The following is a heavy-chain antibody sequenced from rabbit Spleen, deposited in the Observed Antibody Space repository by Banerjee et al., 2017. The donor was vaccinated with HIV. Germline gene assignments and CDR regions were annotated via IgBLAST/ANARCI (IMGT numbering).Heavy chain of an antibody. CDR2: IEVGSSDFT. V-gene: IGHV1S45*01. D-gene: IGHD1-1*01. Sequence: QEQLEESGGGLVKPGASLTLTCTASGVSFSFSSYMCWVRQAPGKGLEWIACIEVGSSDFTYFATWAKGRFTISKTSSTTVTLQMTSLTAADTATYFCGSSSFGNDRFNLWGPGTRSPS. CDR1: GVSFSFSSY. CDR3: GSSSFGNDRFNL. J-gene: IGHJ4*01.